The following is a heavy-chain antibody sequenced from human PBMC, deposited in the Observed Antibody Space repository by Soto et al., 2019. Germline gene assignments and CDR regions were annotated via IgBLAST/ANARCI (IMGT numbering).Heavy chain of an antibody. CDR3: ARLKLEGGTSEEFGP. D-gene: IGHD3-3*01. CDR2: ISSGSTTI. Sequence: EVQLVESGGGLVQPGGSLRLSCAASGFTFSNYHMNWVRQAPGKGLEWISYISSGSTTIYYADSVKGRFTISRDNAKNSLYLQMNSLRVEDTAVYFCARLKLEGGTSEEFGPWGQGTLVTVSP. CDR1: GFTFSNYH. J-gene: IGHJ5*02. V-gene: IGHV3-48*01.